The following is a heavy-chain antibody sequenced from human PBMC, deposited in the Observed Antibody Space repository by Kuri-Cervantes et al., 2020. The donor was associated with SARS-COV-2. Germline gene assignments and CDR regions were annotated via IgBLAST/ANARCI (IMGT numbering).Heavy chain of an antibody. CDR3: ARHRRWGSIVARPGYFGY. Sequence: SQTLSLTCAVYGGSFSGYYWSWIRQPPGKGLEWIGSIYYSGSTYYNPSLKSRVTISVDTSKNQFSLKLSSVTAADTAAYYCARHRRWGSIVARPGYFGYWGQGTLVTVSS. CDR2: IYYSGST. J-gene: IGHJ4*02. D-gene: IGHD6-6*01. CDR1: GGSFSGYY. V-gene: IGHV4-34*01.